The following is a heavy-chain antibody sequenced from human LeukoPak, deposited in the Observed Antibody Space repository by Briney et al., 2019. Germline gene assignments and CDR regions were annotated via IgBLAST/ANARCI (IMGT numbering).Heavy chain of an antibody. V-gene: IGHV3-23*01. Sequence: PGGSLRLSCAASGFTFSSYAMSWVRQAPGKGLEWVSVISGSGGSTYYADSVKGRFTISRDNSKNTLYLQMNSLRAEDTAVYYCARGAYGSGSYGDNWFDPWGQGTLVTVSS. CDR1: GFTFSSYA. J-gene: IGHJ5*02. CDR2: ISGSGGST. D-gene: IGHD3-10*01. CDR3: ARGAYGSGSYGDNWFDP.